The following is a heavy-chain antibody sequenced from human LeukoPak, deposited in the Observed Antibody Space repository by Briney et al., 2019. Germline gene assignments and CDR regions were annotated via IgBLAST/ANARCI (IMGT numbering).Heavy chain of an antibody. D-gene: IGHD3-22*01. V-gene: IGHV1-2*02. CDR3: ARDSPHYYDSSGYPWYSFDY. CDR1: GYTFTGYY. CDR2: INRNSGGT. Sequence: ASVKVSCKASGYTFTGYYMHWVRQAPGQGLEWMGWINRNSGGTNYAQKFQGRVTMTRDTSISTAYMELSRLRSDDTAVYYCARDSPHYYDSSGYPWYSFDYWGQGTLVTVSS. J-gene: IGHJ4*02.